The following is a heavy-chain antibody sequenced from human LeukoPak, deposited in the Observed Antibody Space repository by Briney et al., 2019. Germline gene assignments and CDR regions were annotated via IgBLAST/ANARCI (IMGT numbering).Heavy chain of an antibody. CDR1: GGSFSDYS. Sequence: ASVKVSCKASGGSFSDYSISWVRQAPGQGLEWMGRIIAILDTAHYAQKFQGRFTITADKSTTTVYMELSSLRSDDTAVYCVRSGYDYDWSDPWGQGTLVTVSS. CDR2: IIAILDTA. CDR3: RSGYDYDWSDP. J-gene: IGHJ5*02. D-gene: IGHD5-12*01. V-gene: IGHV1-69*08.